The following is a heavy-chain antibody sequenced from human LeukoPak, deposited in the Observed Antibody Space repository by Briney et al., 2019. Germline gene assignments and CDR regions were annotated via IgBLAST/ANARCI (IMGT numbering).Heavy chain of an antibody. J-gene: IGHJ4*02. CDR1: GFTFSSYA. V-gene: IGHV3-23*01. Sequence: PGGSLRLSCAASGFTFSSYAMSWVRQAPGKGLEWVSAICGSGGSTYYADSVKGRFTISRDNSKNTLYVQMNSLRAEDTAVYYCAKGNYYDSSGYYYFDYWGQGTLVTVSS. CDR3: AKGNYYDSSGYYYFDY. D-gene: IGHD3-22*01. CDR2: ICGSGGST.